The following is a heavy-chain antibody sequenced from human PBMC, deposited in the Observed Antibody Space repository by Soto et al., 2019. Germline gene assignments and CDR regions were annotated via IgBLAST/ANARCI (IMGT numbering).Heavy chain of an antibody. CDR2: INPDNGNT. D-gene: IGHD6-19*01. J-gene: IGHJ4*02. Sequence: ASVKVSCKASGYIFTRYAMHWVRQAPGQRFEWMGWINPDNGNTKYSEKVRGRVTFTRDTSASTAYLEVRSLRSEDTAVYFCASGEYASGWYSWGQGTLVTVS. CDR3: ASGEYASGWYS. CDR1: GYIFTRYA. V-gene: IGHV1-3*01.